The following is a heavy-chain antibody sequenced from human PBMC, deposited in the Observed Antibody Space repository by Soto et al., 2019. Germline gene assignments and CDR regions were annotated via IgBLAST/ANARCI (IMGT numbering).Heavy chain of an antibody. V-gene: IGHV5-51*01. J-gene: IGHJ6*02. CDR2: IYPGDSAT. D-gene: IGHD3-22*01. CDR1: GYPFSRNW. CDR3: ARQDSSGYYYYGVDV. Sequence: ESLKISCKGSGYPFSRNWIVWVRQMPGKGLEWMGIIYPGDSATRYSPSFQGQVTISADKSISTAYLQWTSLKASDTAMYFCARQDSSGYYYYGVDVWGQGTTVTVS.